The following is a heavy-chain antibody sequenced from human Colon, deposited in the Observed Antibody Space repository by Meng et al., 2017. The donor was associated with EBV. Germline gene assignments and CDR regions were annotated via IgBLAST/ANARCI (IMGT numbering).Heavy chain of an antibody. CDR2: INYSGNT. Sequence: QVQLQQWGAGLLKPSETLSLSCAVYGGSFRGYYWTWIRQPPGKGLEWVAEINYSGNTNYSPSLKSRVTISIDTSKNQFSLKLSSVTAADTAIYYCARRLAALDYWGQGNLVTVSS. CDR3: ARRLAALDY. D-gene: IGHD6-19*01. J-gene: IGHJ4*02. CDR1: GGSFRGYY. V-gene: IGHV4-34*01.